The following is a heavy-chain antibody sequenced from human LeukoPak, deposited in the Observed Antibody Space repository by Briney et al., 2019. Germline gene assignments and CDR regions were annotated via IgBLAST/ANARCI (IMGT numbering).Heavy chain of an antibody. Sequence: ASVKVSCKASGYTFTSYYMHWVRQAPGQGLEWMGIINPSGGSTSYAQKFQGRVTMTRDTSTSTVYMELSSLRSEDTAVYYCARELTTTVVTPRVFDYWGQGTLVTVSS. CDR1: GYTFTSYY. J-gene: IGHJ4*02. V-gene: IGHV1-46*01. CDR3: ARELTTTVVTPRVFDY. CDR2: INPSGGST. D-gene: IGHD4-23*01.